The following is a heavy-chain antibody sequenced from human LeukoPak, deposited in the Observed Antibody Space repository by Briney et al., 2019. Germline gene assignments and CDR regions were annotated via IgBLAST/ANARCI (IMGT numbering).Heavy chain of an antibody. D-gene: IGHD6-13*01. V-gene: IGHV1-69*04. CDR1: GGTFSSYA. J-gene: IGHJ5*02. Sequence: GASVKVSCKASGGTFSSYAISWVRQAPGQGLEWMGRIIPILGIANYAQKFQGRVTITADKSTSTAYMELSSLRSEDTAVYYCARDRGWIAAAGPETHKNWFDPWGQGTLVTISS. CDR2: IIPILGIA. CDR3: ARDRGWIAAAGPETHKNWFDP.